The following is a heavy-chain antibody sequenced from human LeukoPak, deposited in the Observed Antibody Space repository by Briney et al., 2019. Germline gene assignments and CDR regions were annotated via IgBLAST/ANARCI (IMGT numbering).Heavy chain of an antibody. CDR2: IIPIFGTA. CDR1: GGTFSSYA. V-gene: IGHV1-69*05. Sequence: GASVKVSCKASGGTFSSYAISWVRQAPGQGLEWMGGIIPIFGTANYAQKFQGRVTITTDESTSTAYVELSSLRSEDTAVYYCARHNKLRATAFDIWGQGTMVTVSS. D-gene: IGHD1-26*01. CDR3: ARHNKLRATAFDI. J-gene: IGHJ3*02.